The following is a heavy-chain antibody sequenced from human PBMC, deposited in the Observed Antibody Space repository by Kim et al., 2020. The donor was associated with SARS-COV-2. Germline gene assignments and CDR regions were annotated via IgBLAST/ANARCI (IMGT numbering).Heavy chain of an antibody. CDR1: GDSIKSNY. CDR3: ARHPRTAPSRNYNFDC. D-gene: IGHD2-2*01. CDR2: AAYGESA. J-gene: IGHJ4*01. V-gene: IGHV4-59*08. Sequence: SETLSLTCTVSGDSIKSNYWSWIRQSPGRGLEWIGYAAYGESASYNPSLASRVSISLVTSKNQFSLELSSVTAADSAVYYCARHPRTAPSRNYNFDCWG.